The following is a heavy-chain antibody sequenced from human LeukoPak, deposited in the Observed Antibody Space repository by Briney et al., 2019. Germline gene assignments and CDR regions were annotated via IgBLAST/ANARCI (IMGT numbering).Heavy chain of an antibody. D-gene: IGHD3-10*01. Sequence: GASVKVSCKASGYTFTSYGISWVRQAPGQGLEWMGWISAYNGNTNYAQKLQGRVTMTTDTSTSTAYVELRSLRSDDTAVYYCARRSMVRGLGYYGMDVWGKGTTVTVSS. V-gene: IGHV1-18*04. CDR3: ARRSMVRGLGYYGMDV. CDR2: ISAYNGNT. CDR1: GYTFTSYG. J-gene: IGHJ6*04.